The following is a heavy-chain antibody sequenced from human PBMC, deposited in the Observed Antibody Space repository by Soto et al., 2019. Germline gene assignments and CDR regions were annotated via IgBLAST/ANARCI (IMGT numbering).Heavy chain of an antibody. J-gene: IGHJ4*02. Sequence: SETLSLTCAVSGGSISSGGYSWSWIRQPPGKGLEWIGYIYHSGSTYYNPSLKSRVTISVDRSKNQFSLKLSSVTAADTAVYYCARGKGGGYSYGTNQYYFDYWGQGTLVTVSS. CDR2: IYHSGST. CDR1: GGSISSGGYS. D-gene: IGHD5-18*01. V-gene: IGHV4-30-2*01. CDR3: ARGKGGGYSYGTNQYYFDY.